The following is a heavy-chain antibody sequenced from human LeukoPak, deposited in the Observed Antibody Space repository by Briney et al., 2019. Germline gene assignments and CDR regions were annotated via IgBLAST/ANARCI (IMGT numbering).Heavy chain of an antibody. CDR1: GGSITSSSYY. CDR3: ARAVGVQNWFDP. J-gene: IGHJ5*02. V-gene: IGHV4-61*02. D-gene: IGHD1-26*01. CDR2: IYTSGST. Sequence: SETLSLTCTVSGGSITSSSYYWSWIRQPAGKGLEWIGRIYTSGSTNYNPSLKSRVTISVDTSKNQFSLKLSSVTAADTAVYYCARAVGVQNWFDPWGQGTLVTVSS.